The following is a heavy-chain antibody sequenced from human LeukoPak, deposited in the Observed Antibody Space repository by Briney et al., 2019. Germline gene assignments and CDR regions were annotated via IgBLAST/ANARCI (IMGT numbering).Heavy chain of an antibody. Sequence: GSLRLSCAASGFTVSTHYMSWVRQAPQKGLEWVSVIYRDGSTYYADSVRGRFTISRDNSKNTLYLQMNSLRAEDTAVYYCAVGPYSHPLGGQGTLVTVPS. CDR2: IYRDGST. CDR1: GFTVSTHY. CDR3: AVGPYSHPL. D-gene: IGHD3-16*01. J-gene: IGHJ4*02. V-gene: IGHV3-66*01.